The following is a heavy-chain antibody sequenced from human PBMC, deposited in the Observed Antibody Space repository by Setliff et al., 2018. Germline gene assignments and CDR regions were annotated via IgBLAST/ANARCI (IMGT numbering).Heavy chain of an antibody. D-gene: IGHD3-3*01. Sequence: GGSLRLSCAASGFTFSNFGMNWVRQAPGKGLEWVSSISGSGTYTYTADSVKGRFTISRGNAKNSLYLQMNSLRAEDTAVYYCARLYRPESRYYFFDYWGQGTLVTVSS. V-gene: IGHV3-21*01. CDR3: ARLYRPESRYYFFDY. CDR2: ISGSGTYT. J-gene: IGHJ4*02. CDR1: GFTFSNFG.